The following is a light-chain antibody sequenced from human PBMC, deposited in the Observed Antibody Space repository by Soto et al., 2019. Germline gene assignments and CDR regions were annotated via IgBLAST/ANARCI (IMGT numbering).Light chain of an antibody. V-gene: IGKV1-5*03. CDR1: QGVGDW. CDR2: KAS. Sequence: IQMTQSPSTLSASVGDTVTITCRASQGVGDWVAWYQQKPGKAPKVLIYKASSLESGVPGRFSGSGYGTEFSLTIGSRQPDHIATYYCQQYDAFSTFGQGTKVEIK. J-gene: IGKJ2*01. CDR3: QQYDAFST.